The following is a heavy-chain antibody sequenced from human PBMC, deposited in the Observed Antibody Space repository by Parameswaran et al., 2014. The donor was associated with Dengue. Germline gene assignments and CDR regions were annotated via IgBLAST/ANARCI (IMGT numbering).Heavy chain of an antibody. D-gene: IGHD3-10*01. CDR3: ARFGVPLNYYGMDV. J-gene: IGHJ6*02. Sequence: VRQMPGKGLEWMGIIYPGDSDTRYSLSFQGQVTISADKSISTAYLQWSSLKASDTAMYYCARFGVPLNYYGMDVWGQGTTVTVSS. CDR2: IYPGDSDT. V-gene: IGHV5-51*01.